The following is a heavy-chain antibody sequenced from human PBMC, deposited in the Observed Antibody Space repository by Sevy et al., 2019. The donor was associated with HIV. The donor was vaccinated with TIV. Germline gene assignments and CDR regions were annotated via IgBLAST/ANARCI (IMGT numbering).Heavy chain of an antibody. V-gene: IGHV4-59*01. J-gene: IGHJ5*02. D-gene: IGHD3-10*01. CDR2: THSNGNT. Sequence: SETLSLTCTVSGGSISGYYWSWIRQSPGKGLEWIAYTHSNGNTNYNPSLKSRVTISIDTSKNQFSLKLSSVTAADTAVYYFTRDRYTLVRGIIMTWFDPWGQGTLVTVSS. CDR1: GGSISGYY. CDR3: TRDRYTLVRGIIMTWFDP.